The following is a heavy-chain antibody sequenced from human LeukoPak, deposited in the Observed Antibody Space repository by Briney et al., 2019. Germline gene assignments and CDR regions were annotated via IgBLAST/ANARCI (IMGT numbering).Heavy chain of an antibody. CDR1: GGSIRSTRAY. CDR2: IFYSGTT. Sequence: KPSETLSLSCTVSGGSIRSTRAYWACVRQPPGTRPEWIGTIFYSGTTYYSPSLKSRVTISVDTSKNHFSLKLSSVTAADTAVYYCARLQGAVTTPYYYNGMDVWGQGTTVTVAS. CDR3: ARLQGAVTTPYYYNGMDV. D-gene: IGHD4-17*01. J-gene: IGHJ6*02. V-gene: IGHV4-39*02.